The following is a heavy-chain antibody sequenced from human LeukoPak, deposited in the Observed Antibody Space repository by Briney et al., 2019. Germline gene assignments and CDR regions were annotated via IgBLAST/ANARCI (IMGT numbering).Heavy chain of an antibody. Sequence: PGGSLRLSCAASGFTLSSYWMSWVRQPPGKGLEWVSAISGSGGSTYYADSVKGRFTISRDNSKNTLYLQMNSLRAEDTAVYYCAKVSGWPEDDDAFDIWGQGTMVTVSS. V-gene: IGHV3-23*01. D-gene: IGHD6-19*01. CDR2: ISGSGGST. J-gene: IGHJ3*02. CDR3: AKVSGWPEDDDAFDI. CDR1: GFTLSSYW.